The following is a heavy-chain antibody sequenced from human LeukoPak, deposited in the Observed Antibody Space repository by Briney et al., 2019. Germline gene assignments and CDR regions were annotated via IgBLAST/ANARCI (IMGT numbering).Heavy chain of an antibody. Sequence: GGSLRLSCVVSGFTFSNYPMSWVRQAPGKGLEWVSVISESGDVTHYADSMKGRFTISRDNTKNTLYLQMNSLRAEDTAVYYCARAIRTTTGPLFDYWGQGTLVTVSS. J-gene: IGHJ4*02. CDR1: GFTFSNYP. CDR3: ARAIRTTTGPLFDY. V-gene: IGHV3-23*01. CDR2: ISESGDVT. D-gene: IGHD1-1*01.